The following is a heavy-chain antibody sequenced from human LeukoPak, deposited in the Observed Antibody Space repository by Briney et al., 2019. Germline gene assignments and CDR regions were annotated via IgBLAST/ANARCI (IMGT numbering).Heavy chain of an antibody. Sequence: GASVKVSCKASGYTFTGYYMHWVRQAPGQGLEWMGWINPNSGGTNYAQKFQGRVTMTRDTSISTAYMELSRLRSDDTAVYYWARDRVTMVRGVIAFSTNWFDPWGQGTLVTVSS. CDR1: GYTFTGYY. J-gene: IGHJ5*02. D-gene: IGHD3-10*01. CDR3: ARDRVTMVRGVIAFSTNWFDP. V-gene: IGHV1-2*02. CDR2: INPNSGGT.